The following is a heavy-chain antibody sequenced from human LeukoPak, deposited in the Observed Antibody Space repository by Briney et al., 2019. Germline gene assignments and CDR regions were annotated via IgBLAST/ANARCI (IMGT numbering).Heavy chain of an antibody. V-gene: IGHV4-34*01. CDR2: INHSGST. Sequence: PSETLSLTCAVYGGSFSGYYWSWIRQPPGKGLEWIGEINHSGSTNYNPSLKSRVTISVDTSKNQFSLKLSPVTAADTAVYYCAREGLQLDFWSGYYANRNWFDPWGQGTLVTVSS. D-gene: IGHD3-3*01. J-gene: IGHJ5*02. CDR3: AREGLQLDFWSGYYANRNWFDP. CDR1: GGSFSGYY.